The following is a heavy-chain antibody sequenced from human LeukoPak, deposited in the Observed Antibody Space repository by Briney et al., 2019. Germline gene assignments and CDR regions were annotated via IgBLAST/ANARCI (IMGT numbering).Heavy chain of an antibody. CDR2: MNPNSGGT. D-gene: IGHD2-2*01. Sequence: GASVKVSCKASGYTFTSYDINWVRQATGQGLEWMGWMNPNSGGTNYAQKFQGRVTMTRDTSISTAYMELSRLRSDDTAVYYCARDLFSTSWRNDNWFDPWGQGTLVTVSS. V-gene: IGHV1-2*02. J-gene: IGHJ5*02. CDR1: GYTFTSYD. CDR3: ARDLFSTSWRNDNWFDP.